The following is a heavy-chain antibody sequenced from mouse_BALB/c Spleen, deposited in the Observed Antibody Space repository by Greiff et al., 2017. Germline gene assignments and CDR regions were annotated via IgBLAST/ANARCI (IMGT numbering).Heavy chain of an antibody. J-gene: IGHJ1*01. D-gene: IGHD1-1*01. CDR3: ARKYLDYYGSSYWYFDV. V-gene: IGHV5-17*02. CDR2: ISSGSSTI. Sequence: EVKLVESGGGLVQPGGSRKLSCAASGFTFSSFGMHWVRQAPEKGLEWVAYISSGSSTIYYADTVKGRFTISRDNPKNTLFLQMTSLRSEDTAMYYCARKYLDYYGSSYWYFDVWGAGTTVTVSS. CDR1: GFTFSSFG.